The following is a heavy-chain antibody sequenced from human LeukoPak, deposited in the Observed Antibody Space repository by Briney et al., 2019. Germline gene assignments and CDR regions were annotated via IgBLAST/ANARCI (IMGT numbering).Heavy chain of an antibody. CDR2: IIPILGIA. J-gene: IGHJ4*02. V-gene: IGHV1-69*04. D-gene: IGHD3-22*01. CDR1: GGTLSSYA. Sequence: SVKASCKASGGTLSSYAISWVRQAPGQGLEWMGRIIPILGIANYAQKFQGRVTITADKSTSTAYMELSSLRSEDTAVYYCAREDYDSSGYVDYWGQGTLVTVSS. CDR3: AREDYDSSGYVDY.